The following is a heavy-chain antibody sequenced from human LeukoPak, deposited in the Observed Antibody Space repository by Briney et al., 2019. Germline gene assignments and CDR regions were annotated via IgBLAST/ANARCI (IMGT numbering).Heavy chain of an antibody. CDR1: GGSISSYY. D-gene: IGHD2-2*01. Sequence: SETLSPTCTVSGGSISSYYWSWIRQPPGKGLEWIGYIYYSGSTNYNPSLKSRVTISVDTSKNQFSLKLSSVTAADTAVYYCARGLPSSIRLYFDYWGQGTLVTVSS. CDR3: ARGLPSSIRLYFDY. V-gene: IGHV4-59*01. CDR2: IYYSGST. J-gene: IGHJ4*02.